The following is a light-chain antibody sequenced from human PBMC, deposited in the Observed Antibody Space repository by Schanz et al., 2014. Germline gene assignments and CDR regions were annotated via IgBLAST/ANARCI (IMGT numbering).Light chain of an antibody. CDR1: QSVSIY. Sequence: EIVLTQSPGTLSLSPGERATLSCRASQSVSIYLAWYQQKPGQVARLLIYDASNRATGIPARFSGRGSGTDFTLTISSLEPEDFAVYYCQQRSNWPQITFGGGTKVEIK. CDR2: DAS. J-gene: IGKJ4*01. CDR3: QQRSNWPQIT. V-gene: IGKV3-11*01.